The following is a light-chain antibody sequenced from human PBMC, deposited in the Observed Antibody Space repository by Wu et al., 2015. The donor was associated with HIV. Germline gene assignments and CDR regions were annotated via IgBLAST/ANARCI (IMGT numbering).Light chain of an antibody. Sequence: DIQMTQSPFSLSASVGDRVTITCRASQSISSYLNWYQQKQGSAPKFLIYAASSLQSGVPSRFSGSGSGRDFTLTISSLQPEDFATYYCQQSYSMPWTFGQGTKVE. CDR1: QSISSY. J-gene: IGKJ1*01. CDR3: QQSYSMPWT. V-gene: IGKV1-39*01. CDR2: AAS.